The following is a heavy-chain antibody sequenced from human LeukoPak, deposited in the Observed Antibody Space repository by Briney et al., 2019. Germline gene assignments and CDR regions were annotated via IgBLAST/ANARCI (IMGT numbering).Heavy chain of an antibody. CDR1: GGTFSSYA. D-gene: IGHD4-17*01. CDR3: AADYGDYLNLNYYYMDV. V-gene: IGHV1-69*01. J-gene: IGHJ6*03. Sequence: SVKVSCKASGGTFSSYAISWVRQVPGQGLEWMGGIIPIFGTANYVQKFQGRVTITADEFTSTAYMELSSLRSEDTAVYYCAADYGDYLNLNYYYMDVWGKGTTVTVSS. CDR2: IIPIFGTA.